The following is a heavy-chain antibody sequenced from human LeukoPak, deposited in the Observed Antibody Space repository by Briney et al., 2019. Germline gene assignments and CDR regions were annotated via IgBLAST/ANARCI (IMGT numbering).Heavy chain of an antibody. CDR2: IIPIFGTA. CDR3: ARGWDYDSGGRPTAYVY. D-gene: IGHD3-22*01. V-gene: IGHV1-69*13. CDR1: GGPFSNYA. Sequence: GASVKVSCKASGGPFSNYAINWVRQAPGQGLEWMGGIIPIFGTANYAQKFQGKVTITADESTSTAYMELSSLRSEDTAIYYCARGWDYDSGGRPTAYVYWGQGTLVSVSS. J-gene: IGHJ4*02.